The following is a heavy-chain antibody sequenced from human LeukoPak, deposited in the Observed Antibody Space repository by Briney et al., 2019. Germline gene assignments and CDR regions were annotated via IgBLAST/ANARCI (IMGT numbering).Heavy chain of an antibody. CDR3: ARGDWDIVVVPAAPSGY. D-gene: IGHD2-2*01. Sequence: PGGSLRLSCAASGLTVSNNYMSWVRQAPGKGLEWVSVIYSDGSTYYADSVKGRFTISRDNSKNTLYLQMNSLRAEDTAVYYCARGDWDIVVVPAAPSGYWGQGTLVTVSS. J-gene: IGHJ4*02. CDR2: IYSDGST. CDR1: GLTVSNNY. V-gene: IGHV3-53*05.